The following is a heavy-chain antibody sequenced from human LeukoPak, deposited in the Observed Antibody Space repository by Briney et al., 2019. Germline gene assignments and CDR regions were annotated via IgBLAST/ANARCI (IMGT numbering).Heavy chain of an antibody. J-gene: IGHJ3*02. Sequence: CAVYGGSFSDYYWSWIRQSPGKGLEWIGEITHSGSTSYNQSVKSRVTISVDTSKNQFSLKMKSVNAADTAVYYCARHXTINDAFDIWSQGTRVTVSS. CDR3: ARHXTINDAFDI. CDR1: GGSFSDYY. CDR2: ITHSGST. D-gene: IGHD3-10*01. V-gene: IGHV4-34*01.